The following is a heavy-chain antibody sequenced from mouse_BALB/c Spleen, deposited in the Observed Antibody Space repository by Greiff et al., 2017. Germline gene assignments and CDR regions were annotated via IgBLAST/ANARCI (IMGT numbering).Heavy chain of an antibody. J-gene: IGHJ3*01. CDR2: ISYSGST. CDR3: ALCYGNYAWFAY. CDR1: GYSITSDYA. Sequence: EVKLMESGPGLVKPSQSLSLTCTVTGYSITSDYAWNWIRQFPGNKLEWMGYISYSGSTSYNPSLKSRISITRDTSKNQFSLQLNSVTTEDTATYYCALCYGNYAWFAYWGQGTLVTVSA. V-gene: IGHV3-2*02. D-gene: IGHD2-1*01.